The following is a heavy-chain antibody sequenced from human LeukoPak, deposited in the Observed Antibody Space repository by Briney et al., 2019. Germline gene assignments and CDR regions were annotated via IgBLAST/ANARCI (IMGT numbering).Heavy chain of an antibody. CDR1: GFDFSTYA. J-gene: IGHJ5*02. V-gene: IGHV3-21*06. Sequence: GGSLRLSCAASGFDFSTYAINWVRQAPGKGLEWVSSISTMSNYIFYGDSVKGRFTISRDNAKNSVYLQMNSLRPDDTAVYYCSRDRLGGLDLWGQGTLVTVSS. CDR2: ISTMSNYI. CDR3: SRDRLGGLDL. D-gene: IGHD5-12*01.